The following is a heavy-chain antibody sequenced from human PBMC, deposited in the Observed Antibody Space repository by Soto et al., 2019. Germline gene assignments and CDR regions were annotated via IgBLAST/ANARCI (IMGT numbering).Heavy chain of an antibody. CDR1: GFTFSSYA. CDR2: ISYDGSNK. Sequence: GGSLRLSCAASGFTFSSYAMHWVRQAPGKGLEWVAVISYDGSNKYYADSVKGRFTISRDNSKNTLYLQMNSLRAEDTAVYYCARDQIESSNYHEYFQHWGQGTLVTVSS. CDR3: ARDQIESSNYHEYFQH. J-gene: IGHJ1*01. V-gene: IGHV3-30*04. D-gene: IGHD4-4*01.